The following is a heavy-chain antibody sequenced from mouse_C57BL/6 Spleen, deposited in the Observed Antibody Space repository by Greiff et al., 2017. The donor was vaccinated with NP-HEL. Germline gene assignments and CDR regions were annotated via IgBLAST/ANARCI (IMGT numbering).Heavy chain of an antibody. D-gene: IGHD1-1*01. Sequence: QVQLQQSGAELVKPGASVKISCKASGYAFSSYWMNWVKQRPGKGLEWIGQIYPGDGDTNYNGKFKGKATLTADKSSSTAYMQLSSLTSEDSAVYFCARQDLYYGSSWFAYWGQGTLVTVSA. J-gene: IGHJ3*01. CDR3: ARQDLYYGSSWFAY. CDR2: IYPGDGDT. V-gene: IGHV1-80*01. CDR1: GYAFSSYW.